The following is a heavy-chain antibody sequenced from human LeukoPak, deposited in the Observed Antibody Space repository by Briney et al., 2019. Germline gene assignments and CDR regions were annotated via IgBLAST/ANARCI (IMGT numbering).Heavy chain of an antibody. CDR2: INEHGSIT. CDR1: GFTFSSYW. D-gene: IGHD3-10*01. CDR3: ARDVAGSGSL. J-gene: IGHJ4*02. V-gene: IGHV3-74*01. Sequence: LAGGSLRLSCAASGFTFSSYWMHWVRQVPGKGLVWVARINEHGSITDYADSVKDRFTVPRDNAWNTLYLQMNSLRAEDTAVYYCARDVAGSGSLWGQGTLITVSS.